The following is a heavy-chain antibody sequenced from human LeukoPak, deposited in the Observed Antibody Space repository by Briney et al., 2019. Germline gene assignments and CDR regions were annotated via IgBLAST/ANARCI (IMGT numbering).Heavy chain of an antibody. CDR3: AREGSGWLVSIYYYYGMDV. CDR1: GFTFSSYE. CDR2: ISSSGSTI. J-gene: IGHJ6*02. Sequence: PGGSLRLSCAASGFTFSSYEMNWVRQAPGKGLEWVSYISSSGSTIYYADSVKGRFTIPRDNAKNSLYLQMNSLRAEDTAVYYCAREGSGWLVSIYYYYGMDVWGQGTTVTVSS. V-gene: IGHV3-48*03. D-gene: IGHD6-19*01.